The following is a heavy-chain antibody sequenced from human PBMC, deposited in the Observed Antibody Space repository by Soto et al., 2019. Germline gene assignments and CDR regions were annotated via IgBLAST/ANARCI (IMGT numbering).Heavy chain of an antibody. CDR1: GGSISSSSYY. D-gene: IGHD2-21*02. Sequence: QLQLQESGPGLVKPSETLSLTCTVSGGSISSSSYYWGWIRQPPGKGLEWIGSIYYSGSTYYNPSLNGRVTISVDTSKNQFSLKLSSVTAADTAVYYCARHYCGGDCSFDAFDIWGQGTMVTVSS. V-gene: IGHV4-39*01. CDR3: ARHYCGGDCSFDAFDI. J-gene: IGHJ3*02. CDR2: IYYSGST.